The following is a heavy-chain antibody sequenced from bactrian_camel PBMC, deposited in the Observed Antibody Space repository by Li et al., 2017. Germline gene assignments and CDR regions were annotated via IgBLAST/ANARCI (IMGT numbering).Heavy chain of an antibody. CDR3: AMASGGWFRFWDY. J-gene: IGHJ4*01. Sequence: QVQLVESGGGSVQAGGSLRLSCAAPGYRYDTYCMGWFRQAPGKAREGIAVIDSDGDTAYAESMKDRFTISVDNAKNTIYLQMNSLKSEDTALYYCAMASGGWFRFWDYWGQGTQVTVS. CDR2: IDSDGDT. V-gene: IGHV3S26*01. CDR1: GYRYDTYC. D-gene: IGHD3*01.